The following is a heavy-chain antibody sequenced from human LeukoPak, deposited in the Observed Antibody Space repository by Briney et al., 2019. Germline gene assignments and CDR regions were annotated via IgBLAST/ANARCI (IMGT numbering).Heavy chain of an antibody. V-gene: IGHV4-39*01. CDR1: GGSISSSSYY. Sequence: PETLSLTCIVSGGSISSSSYYWGWIRHPPGTGLEWIGSILYRGSTYYNPSLKTRFTISVDTSKTQFSLKLTSVTAADTAVYYCARRVDIVATNPGGRWAPHYYYYMDVWGKGTTVTVSS. CDR2: ILYRGST. J-gene: IGHJ6*03. CDR3: ARRVDIVATNPGGRWAPHYYYYMDV. D-gene: IGHD5-12*01.